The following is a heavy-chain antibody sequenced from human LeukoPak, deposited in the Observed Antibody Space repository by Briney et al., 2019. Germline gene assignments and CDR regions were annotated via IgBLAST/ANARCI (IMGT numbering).Heavy chain of an antibody. Sequence: QPGGSLRLSCAASGFTFSSYAMSWVRQAPGKGLEWVSAISGSGGSTYYADSVKGRFTISRDNSKNTLYLQMNSLRAEGTAVYYCAKDNQLAYCGGDCYFPDYYYYYMDVWGKGTTVTVSS. J-gene: IGHJ6*03. CDR1: GFTFSSYA. CDR3: AKDNQLAYCGGDCYFPDYYYYYMDV. CDR2: ISGSGGST. V-gene: IGHV3-23*01. D-gene: IGHD2-21*01.